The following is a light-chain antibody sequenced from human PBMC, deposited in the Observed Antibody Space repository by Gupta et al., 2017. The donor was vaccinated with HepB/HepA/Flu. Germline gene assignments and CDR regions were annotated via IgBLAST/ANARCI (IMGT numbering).Light chain of an antibody. CDR1: QSVSSY. V-gene: IGKV3-11*01. CDR2: EAS. J-gene: IGKJ3*01. Sequence: EIVLTQSPATLSLSPGERATLSCRASQSVSSYLAWYQQKPGQDPRLRIYEASNRATGITARLRGNGSETDFTRPSISIEPDDCEEYYWQHLSAFGHGTRVDIK. CDR3: QHLSA.